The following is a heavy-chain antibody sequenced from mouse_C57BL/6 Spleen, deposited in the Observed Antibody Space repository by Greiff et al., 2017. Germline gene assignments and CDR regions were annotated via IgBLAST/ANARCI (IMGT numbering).Heavy chain of an antibody. D-gene: IGHD2-3*01. CDR2: IDPSDSET. V-gene: IGHV1-52*01. CDR3: SREDRWLLPLMDY. CDR1: GYTFTSYW. Sequence: QVQLQQPGAELVRPGSSVKLSCKASGYTFTSYWMHWVKQRPIQGLEWIGNIDPSDSETHYNQQFKDKATLTVDKSSSTAYMQLSSLTSEDSAVYYYSREDRWLLPLMDYWGQGTSVTVSS. J-gene: IGHJ4*01.